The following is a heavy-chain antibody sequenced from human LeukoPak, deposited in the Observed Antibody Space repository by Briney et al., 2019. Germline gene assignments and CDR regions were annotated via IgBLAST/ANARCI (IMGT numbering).Heavy chain of an antibody. D-gene: IGHD3-3*01. Sequence: SETLSLTCTVSGGSISSYYWSWIRQPPGKGLEWIGRIYHSGSTYYNPSLKSRVTISVDTSKNQFSLKLSSVTAADTAVYYCARAESYYDFWSGYYSASSFDYWGQGTLVTVSS. J-gene: IGHJ4*02. CDR1: GGSISSYY. V-gene: IGHV4-59*08. CDR2: IYHSGST. CDR3: ARAESYYDFWSGYYSASSFDY.